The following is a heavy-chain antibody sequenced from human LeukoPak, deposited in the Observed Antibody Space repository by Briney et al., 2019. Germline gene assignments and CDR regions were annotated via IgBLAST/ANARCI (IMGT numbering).Heavy chain of an antibody. Sequence: GGSLRLSCAASGFTFSSYGMHWVRQAPGEGLERVSVISYDGSNKYYADSVNGRFTISRDNSKNTLYLQMNSLRAEDTAVYYCAEAGIALGSLCMDVWDKGTTVTVSS. D-gene: IGHD6-13*01. V-gene: IGHV3-30*18. CDR1: GFTFSSYG. J-gene: IGHJ6*03. CDR2: ISYDGSNK. CDR3: AEAGIALGSLCMDV.